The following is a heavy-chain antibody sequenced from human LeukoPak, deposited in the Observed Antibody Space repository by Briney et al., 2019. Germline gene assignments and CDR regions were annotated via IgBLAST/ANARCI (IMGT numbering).Heavy chain of an antibody. J-gene: IGHJ5*02. CDR2: IYYSGST. CDR1: GGSISSYY. V-gene: IGHV4-59*01. Sequence: SETLSLTCTVSGGSISSYYWSWIRQPPGKGLEWIGYIYYSGSTNYNPSLKSRVTISVDASKNQFSLKLSSVTAADTAVYYCARSGATGWFDPWGQGTLVTVSS. CDR3: ARSGATGWFDP. D-gene: IGHD1-14*01.